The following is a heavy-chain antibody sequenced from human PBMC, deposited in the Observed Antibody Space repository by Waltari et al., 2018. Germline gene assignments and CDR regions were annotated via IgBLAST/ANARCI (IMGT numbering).Heavy chain of an antibody. CDR2: ISSSSSTI. CDR3: ARVSTTVTTKSPEYFQH. V-gene: IGHV3-48*01. CDR1: GFTFSSYR. Sequence: EVQLVESGGGLVQPGGSLRLSCAASGFTFSSYRMNWVRQAPGKGLEWVSYISSSSSTIYYADSVKGRFTISRDNAKNSLYLQMNSLRAEDTAVYYCARVSTTVTTKSPEYFQHWGQGTLVTVSS. J-gene: IGHJ1*01. D-gene: IGHD4-17*01.